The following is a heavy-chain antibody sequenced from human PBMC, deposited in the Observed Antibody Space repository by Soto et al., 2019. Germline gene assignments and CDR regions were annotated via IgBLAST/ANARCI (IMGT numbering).Heavy chain of an antibody. CDR2: IKSKTDGGTT. J-gene: IGHJ4*02. CDR1: GFTFSNAW. CDR3: TTDPGNTIFSDGNMGEYYFDY. Sequence: GGSLRLSCAASGFTFSNAWMNWVRQAPGKGLEWVGRIKSKTDGGTTDYAAPVKGRFTISRDDSKNTLYLQMNSLKTEDTAVYYCTTDPGNTIFSDGNMGEYYFDYWGQGTLVTVSS. V-gene: IGHV3-15*07. D-gene: IGHD3-9*01.